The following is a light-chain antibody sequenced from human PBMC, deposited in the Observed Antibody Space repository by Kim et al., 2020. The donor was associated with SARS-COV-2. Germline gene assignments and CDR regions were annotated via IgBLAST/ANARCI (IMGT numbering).Light chain of an antibody. CDR1: QSISSY. J-gene: IGKJ1*01. CDR2: AAS. V-gene: IGKV1-39*01. CDR3: QQSYSTPQT. Sequence: GDRVTITCRASQSISSYLNWYQQKPGKAPKLLIYAASSLQSGVPSRFSGSGSGTDFTLTISSLQPEDFATYYCQQSYSTPQTFGQGTKVAIK.